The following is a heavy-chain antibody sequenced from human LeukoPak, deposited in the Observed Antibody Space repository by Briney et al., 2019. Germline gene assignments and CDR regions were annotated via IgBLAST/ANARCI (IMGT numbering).Heavy chain of an antibody. Sequence: SETLSLTCTVSGGSISSSSYYWSWTRQPAGKGLEWIGRIYASGSTNYNPSLKSRVTISVDTSKNQFSQKLSSVTAADTAVYYCARDGGGEGYNLYYYYYMDVWGKGTTVTISS. D-gene: IGHD5-24*01. V-gene: IGHV4-61*02. CDR2: IYASGST. CDR1: GGSISSSSYY. J-gene: IGHJ6*03. CDR3: ARDGGGEGYNLYYYYYMDV.